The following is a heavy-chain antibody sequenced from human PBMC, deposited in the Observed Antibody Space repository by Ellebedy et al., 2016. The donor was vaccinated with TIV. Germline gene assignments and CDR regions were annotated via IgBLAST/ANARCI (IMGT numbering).Heavy chain of an antibody. Sequence: ASVKVSCKASGYTFTSYGISWVRQAPGQGLEWMGWMNPNSGNTGYAQKFQGRVTITRNTSISTAYMELSSLRSEDTAVYYCARGDCSSTSCYETWGQGTLVTVSS. J-gene: IGHJ5*02. CDR2: MNPNSGNT. V-gene: IGHV1-8*03. CDR3: ARGDCSSTSCYET. CDR1: GYTFTSYG. D-gene: IGHD2-2*01.